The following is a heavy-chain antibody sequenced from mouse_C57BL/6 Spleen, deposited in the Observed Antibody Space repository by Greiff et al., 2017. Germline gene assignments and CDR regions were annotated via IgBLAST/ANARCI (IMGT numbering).Heavy chain of an antibody. Sequence: EVQLVESGGGLVQPKGSLKLSCAASGFSFNTYAMNWVRQAPGKGLEWVARIRSKSNNYATYYADSVKDRFTISGDDSESMLYLQMNNLKTEDTAMYYCVRHSNYAMDYWGQGTSVTVSS. V-gene: IGHV10-1*01. CDR1: GFSFNTYA. D-gene: IGHD1-1*01. CDR2: IRSKSNNYAT. J-gene: IGHJ4*01. CDR3: VRHSNYAMDY.